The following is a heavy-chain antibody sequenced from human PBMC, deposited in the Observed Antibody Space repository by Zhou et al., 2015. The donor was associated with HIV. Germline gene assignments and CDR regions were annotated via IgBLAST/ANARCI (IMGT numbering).Heavy chain of an antibody. CDR3: ARAASEGYCSGGSCTALDY. V-gene: IGHV1-2*04. D-gene: IGHD2-15*01. Sequence: QVQLVQSGAEVKKPGASVKVSCKASGYTFTGYYMHWVRQAPGQGLEWMGWINPNSGGTNYAQKFQGWVTMTRDTSISTAYMELSRLRSDDTAVYYCARAASEGYCSGGSCTALDYWGQGTLVTVSS. CDR2: INPNSGGT. CDR1: GYTFTGYY. J-gene: IGHJ4*02.